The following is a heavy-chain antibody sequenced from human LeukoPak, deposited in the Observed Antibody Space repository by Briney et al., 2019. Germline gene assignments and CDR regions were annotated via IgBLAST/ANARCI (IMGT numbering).Heavy chain of an antibody. CDR1: GFTFSRYN. Sequence: KSGGSLRLSCAASGFTFSRYNMNWVRQAPGKGLEWVSSISSGSSYIYYADSVKGRFTISRDNAKNSLYLQMNSLRAEDTAVYYCARDNSVRDEAWWFNPWGQGTLVTVSS. D-gene: IGHD5-24*01. V-gene: IGHV3-21*04. CDR2: ISSGSSYI. CDR3: ARDNSVRDEAWWFNP. J-gene: IGHJ5*02.